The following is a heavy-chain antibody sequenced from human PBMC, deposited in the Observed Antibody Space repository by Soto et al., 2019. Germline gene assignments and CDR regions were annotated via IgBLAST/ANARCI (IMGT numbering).Heavy chain of an antibody. CDR3: ARDVGRYCSSTSCRYYGMDV. CDR1: GFTVSSNY. Sequence: PGGSLRLSCTASGFTVSSNYMSWVRQAPGKGLEWVSVIYSGGTTYYADSVKGRFTISRDNSKNTLYLQMNSLRAEDTAVYYCARDVGRYCSSTSCRYYGMDVWGQGTTVTVSS. J-gene: IGHJ6*02. CDR2: IYSGGTT. D-gene: IGHD2-2*01. V-gene: IGHV3-66*01.